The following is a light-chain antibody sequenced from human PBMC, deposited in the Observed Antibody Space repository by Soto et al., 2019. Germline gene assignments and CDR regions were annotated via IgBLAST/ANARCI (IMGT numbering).Light chain of an antibody. CDR3: EQYGSSPRT. J-gene: IGKJ1*01. V-gene: IGKV3-20*01. CDR2: GAS. CDR1: QSISGSY. Sequence: LGWTQAPGHQTLTPGERASVSSTASQSISGSYLAWYQQKPGQAPRVVIYGASTRATGIPDRFSGSGSGTDFTLTISRLEPEDFAVYYCEQYGSSPRTFGQGTKVDIK.